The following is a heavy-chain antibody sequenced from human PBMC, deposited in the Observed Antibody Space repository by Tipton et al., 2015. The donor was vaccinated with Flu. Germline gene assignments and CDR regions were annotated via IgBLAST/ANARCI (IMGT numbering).Heavy chain of an antibody. V-gene: IGHV3-9*01. CDR3: AREWVDYYDSTEGDALDI. CDR1: GLIFEDYS. J-gene: IGHJ3*02. CDR2: ITWNSDSE. Sequence: SLRLSCVVSGLIFEDYSMHWVRQVPGKGLEWISGITWNSDSEHYADSVKGRFTISRDNAKSSLHLQMSSLRAEDTAVYYCAREWVDYYDSTEGDALDIWGQGTMVTVSS. D-gene: IGHD3-22*01.